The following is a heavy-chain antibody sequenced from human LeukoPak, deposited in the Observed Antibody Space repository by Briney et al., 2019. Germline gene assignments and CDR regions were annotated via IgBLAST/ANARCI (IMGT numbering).Heavy chain of an antibody. V-gene: IGHV3-48*03. CDR2: ISSSGSTI. CDR3: ASSITMVRGVIEYFQH. J-gene: IGHJ1*01. D-gene: IGHD3-10*01. Sequence: GGSLRLSCAASGSTFSSYEMNWVRQAPGKGLEWVSYISSSGSTIYYADSVKGRFTISRGNAKNSLYLQMNSLRAEDTAVYYCASSITMVRGVIEYFQHWGQSTLVTVSS. CDR1: GSTFSSYE.